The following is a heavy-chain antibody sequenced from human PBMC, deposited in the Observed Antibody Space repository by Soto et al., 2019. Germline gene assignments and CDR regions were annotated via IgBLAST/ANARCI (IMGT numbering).Heavy chain of an antibody. D-gene: IGHD2-8*01. Sequence: KTSETLSLTCAVYGGSFSGYYWSWIRQPPGKGLEWIGEINHSGSTNYNPSLKSRVTISVDTSKNQFSLKLSSVTAADTAVYYCAVMVYAFMDVWGQGTTVTVSS. CDR2: INHSGST. CDR1: GGSFSGYY. CDR3: AVMVYAFMDV. V-gene: IGHV4-34*01. J-gene: IGHJ6*02.